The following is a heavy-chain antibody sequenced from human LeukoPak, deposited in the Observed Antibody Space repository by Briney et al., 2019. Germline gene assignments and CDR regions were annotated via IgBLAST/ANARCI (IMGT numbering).Heavy chain of an antibody. CDR2: VGGDYKT. Sequence: PGGSLRLSCAAPGFTFTDFAMNWVRQAPGRGLEWVSFVGGDYKTFYRDSVQGRFTVSRDDPKNTLSLQMNNLRLEDTAIYYCVKDAWPRNGIYDPFDIWGPGTTVTVSS. CDR1: GFTFTDFA. J-gene: IGHJ3*02. D-gene: IGHD3-3*01. V-gene: IGHV3-23*01. CDR3: VKDAWPRNGIYDPFDI.